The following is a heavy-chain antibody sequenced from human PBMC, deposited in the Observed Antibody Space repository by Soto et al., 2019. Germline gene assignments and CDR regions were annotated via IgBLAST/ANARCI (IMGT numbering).Heavy chain of an antibody. CDR2: LYWDDDK. J-gene: IGHJ6*02. V-gene: IGHV2-5*02. CDR1: GFSFTTSGVG. CDR3: AHRPGEGNGRASYYGMDV. Sequence: QITLKESGPTLVKPTQTLTLTCTFSGFSFTTSGVGVGWVRQPPGKALEWLALLYWDDDKRYSSSLKSRLTTSKATSKNQVVLTVTTMAPVDTATYYCAHRPGEGNGRASYYGMDVWGQGTTVTVSS. D-gene: IGHD1-26*01.